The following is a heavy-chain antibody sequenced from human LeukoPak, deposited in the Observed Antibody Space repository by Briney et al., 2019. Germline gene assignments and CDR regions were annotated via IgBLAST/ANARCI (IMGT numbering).Heavy chain of an antibody. J-gene: IGHJ4*02. D-gene: IGHD2-8*01. CDR1: GGSFSGYH. CDR3: ARGRSHCTNGVCYTGYFDY. Sequence: SETLSLTCAVYGGSFSGYHWSWIRQPPGKGLEWIGEINHSGSTNYNPSLKSRVTISVDTSKNQFSLKLSSVTAADTAVYYCARGRSHCTNGVCYTGYFDYWGQGTLVTVSS. CDR2: INHSGST. V-gene: IGHV4-34*01.